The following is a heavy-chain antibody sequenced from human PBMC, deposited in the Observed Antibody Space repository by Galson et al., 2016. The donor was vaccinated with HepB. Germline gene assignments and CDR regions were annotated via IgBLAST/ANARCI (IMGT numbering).Heavy chain of an antibody. D-gene: IGHD2-21*02. CDR2: IGSRSNFV. V-gene: IGHV3-21*01. J-gene: IGHJ1*01. CDR1: GFIFSNYN. Sequence: SLRLSCAASGFIFSNYNMNWVRQAPGKGLEWVSSIGSRSNFVFYADSVKGRFTISRDNARNSLYLQMNSLRVEDTAVYYCSRSYCGGDCYSVYFQHWGQGTLVTVSS. CDR3: SRSYCGGDCYSVYFQH.